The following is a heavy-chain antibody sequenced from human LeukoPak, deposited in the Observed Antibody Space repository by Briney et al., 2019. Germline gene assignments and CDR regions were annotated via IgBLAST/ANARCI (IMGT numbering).Heavy chain of an antibody. CDR2: IRYDGSNK. J-gene: IGHJ4*02. CDR3: AKGEEGVVPAALPPDY. D-gene: IGHD2-2*01. Sequence: TGGSLRLSCAASGFTFSSYGMHWVRQAPGKGREWVAFIRYDGSNKYYADSAKGRFTISRDNSKNTLYLQMNSLRAEDTAVYYCAKGEEGVVPAALPPDYWGQGTLVTVSS. CDR1: GFTFSSYG. V-gene: IGHV3-30*02.